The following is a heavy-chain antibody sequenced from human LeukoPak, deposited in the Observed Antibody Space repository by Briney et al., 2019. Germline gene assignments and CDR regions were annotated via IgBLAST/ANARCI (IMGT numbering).Heavy chain of an antibody. Sequence: PSETLSLTCNVSGGSISSNEYYWGWIRQPPGKGLEWIANMYYSGSTNYNPSLKSRVTISVDKSKNQFSLKLSSVTAADTAVYYCASWGNGDYDNYFDYWGQGTLVTVSS. CDR2: MYYSGST. CDR3: ASWGNGDYDNYFDY. V-gene: IGHV4-39*07. J-gene: IGHJ4*02. D-gene: IGHD4-17*01. CDR1: GGSISSNEYY.